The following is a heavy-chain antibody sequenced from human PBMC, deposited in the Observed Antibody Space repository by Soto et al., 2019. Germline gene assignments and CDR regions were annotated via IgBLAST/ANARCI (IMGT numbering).Heavy chain of an antibody. Sequence: EVQLVESGGGLVKPGGSLRLSCAASGFTFSNYNMSWVRQAPGKGLEWVSFISSSSSHIYYADSVKGRFTISRDNAKNSLYLQMDSLRAEDTAVYYCLCGGDCLAWGYWGQGTLVTVSS. J-gene: IGHJ4*02. CDR1: GFTFSNYN. CDR3: LCGGDCLAWGY. CDR2: ISSSSSHI. D-gene: IGHD2-21*02. V-gene: IGHV3-21*04.